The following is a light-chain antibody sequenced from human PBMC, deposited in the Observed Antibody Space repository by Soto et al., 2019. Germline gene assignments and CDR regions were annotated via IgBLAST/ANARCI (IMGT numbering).Light chain of an antibody. CDR1: QSLVHSDGRTY. Sequence: DIVLTQTPKFLSVTPGQPASISCKSSQSLVHSDGRTYLYWFQQRPGQPPHLLIYAVSNPFSGVPDRFSGSGSGTDFTLEISRVEAEDVGVYYCMQSMQVPYTFGQGTKLEIK. J-gene: IGKJ2*01. CDR3: MQSMQVPYT. CDR2: AVS. V-gene: IGKV2D-29*01.